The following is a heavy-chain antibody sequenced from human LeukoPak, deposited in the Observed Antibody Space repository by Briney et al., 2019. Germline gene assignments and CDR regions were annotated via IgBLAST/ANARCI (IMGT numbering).Heavy chain of an antibody. CDR3: ARSRPEIAARPWDFDY. CDR2: IYYSGST. Sequence: SETLSLTCTVSGGSVGSGSYYWSWIRQPPGKGLEWIGYIYYSGSTNYNPSLKSRVTISVDTSKNQFSLKLSSVTAADTAVYYCARSRPEIAARPWDFDYWGQGTLVTVSS. J-gene: IGHJ4*02. CDR1: GGSVGSGSYY. D-gene: IGHD6-6*01. V-gene: IGHV4-61*01.